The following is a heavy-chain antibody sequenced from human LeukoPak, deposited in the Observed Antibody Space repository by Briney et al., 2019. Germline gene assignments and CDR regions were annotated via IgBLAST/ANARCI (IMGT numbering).Heavy chain of an antibody. Sequence: SETPSLTCTVSIGSLNTYFWTWVRQPAGKGLEWIGRVSDTGRAYYNPSLESRVTISLDTSKNQFSLKVTSVTAADTAVYYCARGKEMTRTSGYYSFDFWGQGTLVSVSS. D-gene: IGHD3-9*01. CDR3: ARGKEMTRTSGYYSFDF. J-gene: IGHJ4*02. CDR1: IGSLNTYF. V-gene: IGHV4-4*07. CDR2: VSDTGRA.